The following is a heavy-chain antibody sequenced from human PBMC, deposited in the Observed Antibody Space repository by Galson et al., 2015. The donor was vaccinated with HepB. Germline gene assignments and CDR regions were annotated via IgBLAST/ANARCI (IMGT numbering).Heavy chain of an antibody. CDR3: TTDPHFGDYWSWGMF. V-gene: IGHV3-15*01. CDR1: GFNFGNTW. D-gene: IGHD4-17*01. CDR2: LKSKTDGETT. J-gene: IGHJ4*02. Sequence: SLRLSCAGSGFNFGNTWMNWVRQAPGKGLEWVGRLKSKTDGETTDYAFPVKGRFTLSRDDSKNTLYLQMNSLKTEDTAVYYCTTDPHFGDYWSWGMFWGQGTLVTVSS.